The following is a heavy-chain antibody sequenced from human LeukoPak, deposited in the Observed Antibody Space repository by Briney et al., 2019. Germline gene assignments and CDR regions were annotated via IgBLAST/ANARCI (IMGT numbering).Heavy chain of an antibody. V-gene: IGHV3-9*01. CDR3: AKDMFQRGDSSSGPLFDP. CDR1: GLTWDGDS. J-gene: IGHJ5*02. D-gene: IGHD6-6*01. CDR2: ISWNSGSI. Sequence: VRGFRRACGGCGLTWDGDSMQWVGQALGKGLEWVSGISWNSGSIGYADSVKGRFTISRDNAKNSLYLQMNSLRAEDTALYYCAKDMFQRGDSSSGPLFDPWGQGTLVTVSS.